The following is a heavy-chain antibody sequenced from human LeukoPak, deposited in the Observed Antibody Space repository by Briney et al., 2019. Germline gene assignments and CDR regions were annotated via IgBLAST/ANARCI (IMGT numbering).Heavy chain of an antibody. D-gene: IGHD2-2*01. V-gene: IGHV4-61*02. CDR1: GGSISSGSYY. J-gene: IGHJ6*03. CDR2: IYTSGST. Sequence: SETLSLTCTVSGGSISSGSYYWSWIRQPAGKGLEWIGRIYTSGSTNYNPSLKSRVTISVDTSKNQFSLKLSSVTAADTAVYYCARESAHLGYCSSTSCSQPVYYYYMDVWGKGTTVTVSS. CDR3: ARESAHLGYCSSTSCSQPVYYYYMDV.